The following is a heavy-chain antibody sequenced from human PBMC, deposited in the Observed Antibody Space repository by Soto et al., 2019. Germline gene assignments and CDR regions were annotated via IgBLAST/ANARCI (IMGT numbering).Heavy chain of an antibody. CDR3: ASRDPGTSVDY. D-gene: IGHD1-7*01. J-gene: IGHJ4*02. CDR1: GGSFTSNNW. Sequence: PSETLSPTCAVSGGSFTSNNWWTWVRQPPGQGLEWIGEIYRTGSTNYNPSLKSRVTISLDKSENQFSLKVTSLTAADTAVYYCASRDPGTSVDYWGQGTLVTVSS. CDR2: IYRTGST. V-gene: IGHV4-4*02.